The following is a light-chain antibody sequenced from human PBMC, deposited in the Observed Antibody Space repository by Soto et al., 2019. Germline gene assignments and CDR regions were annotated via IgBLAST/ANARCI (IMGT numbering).Light chain of an antibody. CDR2: GAS. CDR1: QSVSSN. J-gene: IGKJ1*01. CDR3: QQYNDYWT. V-gene: IGKV3-15*01. Sequence: EFVLTQSPGTLSLSPGERSTLSCRASQSVSSNLAWYQQKPGQAPRLLIYGASTRATGVPARFSGSGSGTEFTLTISSLQSDDFATYYCQQYNDYWTFGQGTTGDIK.